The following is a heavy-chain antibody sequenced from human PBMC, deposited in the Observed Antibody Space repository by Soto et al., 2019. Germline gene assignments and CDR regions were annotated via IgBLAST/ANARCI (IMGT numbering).Heavy chain of an antibody. CDR2: IYYSGST. CDR3: ARDVSYYGMDV. J-gene: IGHJ6*02. V-gene: IGHV4-31*03. CDR1: GGSISSGGYC. Sequence: SETLSLTCTVSGGSISSGGYCWSWIRQHPGKGLEWIGYIYYSGSTYYNPSLKSRVTISVDTSKNQFSLKLSSVTAADTAVYYCARDVSYYGMDVWGQGTTVTVSS.